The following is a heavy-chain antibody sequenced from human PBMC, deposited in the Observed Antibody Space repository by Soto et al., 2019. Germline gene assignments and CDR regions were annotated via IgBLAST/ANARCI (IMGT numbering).Heavy chain of an antibody. CDR1: GFTFSSYS. CDR2: ISSSSSYI. J-gene: IGHJ5*02. Sequence: EVQLVESGGGLVKPGGSLRLSCAASGFTFSSYSMNWVRQAPGKGLEWVSSISSSSSYIYYADSVKGRFTISRDNAKNSLYLQMNSLRAEDTAVYYCARDLSRYDSSGLAWGQGTLVTVSS. CDR3: ARDLSRYDSSGLA. V-gene: IGHV3-21*01. D-gene: IGHD3-22*01.